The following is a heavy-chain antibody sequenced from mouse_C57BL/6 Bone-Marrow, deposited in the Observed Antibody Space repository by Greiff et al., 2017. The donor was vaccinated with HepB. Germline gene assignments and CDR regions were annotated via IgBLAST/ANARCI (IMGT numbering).Heavy chain of an antibody. CDR1: GYTFTSYW. J-gene: IGHJ3*01. CDR3: ARSYDYDAAY. CDR2: IHPNSGST. V-gene: IGHV1-64*01. Sequence: QVQLQQPGAELVKPGASVKLSCKASGYTFTSYWMHWVKQRPGQGLEWIGMIHPNSGSTNYNEKFKSKATLTVDKSSSTAYMQLSSLTSEDSAVYYCARSYDYDAAYWGQGTLVTVSA. D-gene: IGHD2-4*01.